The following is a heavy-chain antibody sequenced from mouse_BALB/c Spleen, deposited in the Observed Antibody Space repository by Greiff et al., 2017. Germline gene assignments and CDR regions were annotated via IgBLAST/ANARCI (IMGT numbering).Heavy chain of an antibody. CDR2: ISYSGST. J-gene: IGHJ3*01. Sequence: EVKLQESGPGLVKPSQSLSLTCTVTGYSITSDYAWNWIRQFPGNKLEWMGYISYSGSTSYNPSLKSRISITRDTSKNQFFLQLNSVTTEDTATYYCARSDVGGGFAYWGQGTLVTVSA. V-gene: IGHV3-2*02. D-gene: IGHD4-1*01. CDR3: ARSDVGGGFAY. CDR1: GYSITSDYA.